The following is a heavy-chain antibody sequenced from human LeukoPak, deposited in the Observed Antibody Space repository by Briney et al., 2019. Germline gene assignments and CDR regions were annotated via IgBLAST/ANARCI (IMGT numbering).Heavy chain of an antibody. CDR1: GFTFSSYW. Sequence: PGGSLRLSCAASGFTFSSYWMHWVRQAPGKGLEWVSSIDSTSTYIYYADSMKGRFSISRDNAKNSLYLQMSSLRAEDTAVYYCAREGQGAWYWFDLWGQGTLVTVSS. D-gene: IGHD6-19*01. CDR3: AREGQGAWYWFDL. V-gene: IGHV3-21*01. J-gene: IGHJ5*02. CDR2: IDSTSTYI.